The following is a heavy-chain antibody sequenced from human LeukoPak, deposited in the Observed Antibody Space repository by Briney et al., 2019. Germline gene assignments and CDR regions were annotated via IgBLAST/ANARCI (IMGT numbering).Heavy chain of an antibody. CDR1: GFTFSGSS. D-gene: IGHD6-19*01. V-gene: IGHV3-48*01. J-gene: IGHJ6*02. CDR3: ARGIEQWLVRLLYYYYGMDV. CDR2: ISTSGGTI. Sequence: PGGSLRLSCAASGFTFSGSSMNWVRQAPEKGLEWVSYISTSGGTIYYADSVKGRFTISRDNVKNSLYLQMDSLRAEDTAVYYCARGIEQWLVRLLYYYYGMDVWGQGTTVTVSS.